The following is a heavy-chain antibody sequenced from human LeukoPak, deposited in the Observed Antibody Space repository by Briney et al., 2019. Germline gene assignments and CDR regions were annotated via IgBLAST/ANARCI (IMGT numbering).Heavy chain of an antibody. CDR2: IQRGGSES. CDR3: ARVGTWELQRVFDY. V-gene: IGHV3-7*01. J-gene: IGHJ4*02. Sequence: GGSLRLSCAASGFTFTDYWMTWVRQVPGKGLEWVANIQRGGSESYYVDSVKGRFTISRENAKNSLYLQMDSLRVEDTAVYYCARVGTWELQRVFDYWGQGTPVAVSS. D-gene: IGHD1-26*01. CDR1: GFTFTDYW.